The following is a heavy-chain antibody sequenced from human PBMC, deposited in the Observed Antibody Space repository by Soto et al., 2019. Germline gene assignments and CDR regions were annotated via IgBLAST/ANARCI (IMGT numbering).Heavy chain of an antibody. CDR2: INGDGTEQ. D-gene: IGHD1-26*01. J-gene: IGHJ4*02. Sequence: GGSLRLSCAASGFSLSSYWVSWVRQAPGKGLEWVANINGDGTEQYYVGSVRGRFTISRDNAKNSLFLQMNSLRVEDTATYYCLKDYLGNWGQGXQVTVSS. V-gene: IGHV3-7*01. CDR3: LKDYLGN. CDR1: GFSLSSYW.